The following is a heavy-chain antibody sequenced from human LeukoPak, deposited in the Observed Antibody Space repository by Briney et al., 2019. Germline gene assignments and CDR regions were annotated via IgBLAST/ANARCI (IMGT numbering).Heavy chain of an antibody. CDR2: ISSSSSTI. V-gene: IGHV3-48*04. Sequence: GSLRLSCAASGFTFSTYSMNWVRQAPGKGLEWVSYISSSSSTIYYADSVKGRFTISRDNAKNSLYLQMNSLRAEDTAVYYCAKDIVVVPAAKLVDAFDIWGQGTMVTVSS. CDR3: AKDIVVVPAAKLVDAFDI. D-gene: IGHD2-2*01. CDR1: GFTFSTYS. J-gene: IGHJ3*02.